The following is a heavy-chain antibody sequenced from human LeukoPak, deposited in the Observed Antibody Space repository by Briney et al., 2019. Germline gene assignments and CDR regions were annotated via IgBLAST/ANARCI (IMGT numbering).Heavy chain of an antibody. CDR1: GDSISSFY. J-gene: IGHJ4*02. D-gene: IGHD2/OR15-2a*01. CDR3: AREENIIFDY. Sequence: DPSETLSLTCTVSGDSISSFYWSWIRQPAGKGLEWIGRISTSGSTNYIPSLKSRVTMSVDTSKNQVSLKLGSVTAADTAVYYCAREENIIFDYWGPGTLVTVSS. CDR2: ISTSGST. V-gene: IGHV4-4*07.